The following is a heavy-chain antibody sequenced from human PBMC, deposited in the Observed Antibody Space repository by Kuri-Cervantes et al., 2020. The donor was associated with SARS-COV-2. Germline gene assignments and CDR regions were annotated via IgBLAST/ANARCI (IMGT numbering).Heavy chain of an antibody. D-gene: IGHD3-3*01. CDR2: VRGKANNYAT. J-gene: IGHJ4*02. CDR3: ARVWTRSGYFDY. CDR1: GFLFSASA. Sequence: GGSLRLSCEVSGFLFSASAIHWVRQGSGKGLEWVGRVRGKANNYATAYTASVKGRFTISRDDSKNMAYLQMSSLKTEDTAVYYCARVWTRSGYFDYWGQGTLVTVSS. V-gene: IGHV3-73*01.